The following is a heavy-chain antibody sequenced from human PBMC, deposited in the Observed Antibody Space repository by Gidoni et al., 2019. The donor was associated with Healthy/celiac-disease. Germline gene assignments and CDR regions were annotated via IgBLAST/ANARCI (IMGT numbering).Heavy chain of an antibody. CDR1: GFTFSSHA. CDR2: ISGSGGST. D-gene: IGHD1-26*01. Sequence: EVQLLESGGGLVQPGGSLRLSCSASGFTFSSHAMSWVRQAPGKGLEWVSAISGSGGSTYYADSVKGRFTISRDNSKNTLYLQMNSLRAEDTAVYYCAKDFLGIVGATTPFDYWGQGTLVTVSS. V-gene: IGHV3-23*01. CDR3: AKDFLGIVGATTPFDY. J-gene: IGHJ4*02.